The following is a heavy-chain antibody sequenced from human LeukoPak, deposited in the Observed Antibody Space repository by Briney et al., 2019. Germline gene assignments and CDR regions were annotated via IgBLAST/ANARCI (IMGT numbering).Heavy chain of an antibody. D-gene: IGHD4-17*01. J-gene: IGHJ6*03. V-gene: IGHV1-18*01. CDR1: GYTFTSYG. CDR3: ARSFYGDYYYYYYMDV. Sequence: GASVKVSCKASGYTFTSYGISWVRQAPGQGLEWMGWISAYNGNTNYAQKLQGRVTMTTDTSTSTAYMELRSLRSDDTAVYYCARSFYGDYYYYYYMDVWGKGTTVTVPS. CDR2: ISAYNGNT.